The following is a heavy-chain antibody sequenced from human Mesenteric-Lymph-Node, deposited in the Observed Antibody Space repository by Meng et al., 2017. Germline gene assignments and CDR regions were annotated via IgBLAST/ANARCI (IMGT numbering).Heavy chain of an antibody. CDR2: INHSVST. J-gene: IGHJ6*02. D-gene: IGHD6-19*01. CDR3: ARRETVAGRYYYYYYGMDV. Sequence: SETLSPTCTVPGGSITSYYWSWTRQLPGKKLDWIGEINHSVSTNYNPSLKSRVTISVDTSKNQFSLKLSSVTAADTAVYYCARRETVAGRYYYYYYGMDVWGQGTTVTVSS. CDR1: GGSITSYY. V-gene: IGHV4-34*01.